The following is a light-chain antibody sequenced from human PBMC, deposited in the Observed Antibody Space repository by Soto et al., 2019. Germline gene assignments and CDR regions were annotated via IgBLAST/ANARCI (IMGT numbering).Light chain of an antibody. J-gene: IGKJ4*01. CDR2: AAS. CDR3: QQYYSYPST. V-gene: IGKV1-39*01. Sequence: DIQMTPSPSSLSASVGDRVTITCRASQSISSYLNWYQQTPGKAPKLLIYAASTLQSGVPSRFSGSGSGTDFTLTISCLQSEDFATYYCQQYYSYPSTFGGGTKVDI. CDR1: QSISSY.